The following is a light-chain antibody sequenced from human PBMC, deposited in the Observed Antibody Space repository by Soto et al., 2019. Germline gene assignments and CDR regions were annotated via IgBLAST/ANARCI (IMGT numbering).Light chain of an antibody. Sequence: QSVLAQPRSVSGSPGQSVTISCTGTSSDVGGYKYVSWYQQHPGKAPKLLIYDVIKRPSGVPDRFSGSKSGSTASLTISGLQAEDEADYYCCSYAGNFIYVFGTGTKFAVL. CDR2: DVI. CDR1: SSDVGGYKY. CDR3: CSYAGNFIYV. J-gene: IGLJ1*01. V-gene: IGLV2-11*01.